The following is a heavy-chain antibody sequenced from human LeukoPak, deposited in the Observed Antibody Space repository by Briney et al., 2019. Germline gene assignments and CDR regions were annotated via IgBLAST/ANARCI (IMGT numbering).Heavy chain of an antibody. D-gene: IGHD3-22*01. CDR1: GGSISSSSYY. V-gene: IGHV4-39*01. Sequence: ASETLSLTCTVSGGSISSSSYYWGWIRQPPGKGLEWIGSIYYSGSTYYNPSLKSRVTISVDTSKNQFSLKLSSVTAADTAVYYCARASYSYDINGWVPFDYWGQGTLVTVSS. CDR2: IYYSGST. CDR3: ARASYSYDINGWVPFDY. J-gene: IGHJ4*02.